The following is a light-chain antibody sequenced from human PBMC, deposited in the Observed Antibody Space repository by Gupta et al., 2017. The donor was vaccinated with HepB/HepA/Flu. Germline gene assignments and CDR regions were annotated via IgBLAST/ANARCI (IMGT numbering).Light chain of an antibody. CDR1: SSDIGSYNY. Sequence: QSALTQPASVSGSPGQSITISCTGTSSDIGSYNYVSWYQQHPGKAPKLMIYDVTNRPSGVSNRFSGSKYGNTASLTISGLQAEDEADYYCSSYAGSRTVFGTGTEVTVL. CDR2: DVT. V-gene: IGLV2-14*03. CDR3: SSYAGSRTV. J-gene: IGLJ1*01.